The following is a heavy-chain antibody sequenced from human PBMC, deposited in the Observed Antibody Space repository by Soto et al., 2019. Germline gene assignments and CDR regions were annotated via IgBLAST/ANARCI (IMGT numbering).Heavy chain of an antibody. J-gene: IGHJ6*04. CDR3: ARVSYERRMDV. CDR2: ISSSSSYI. D-gene: IGHD3-3*01. V-gene: IGHV3-21*01. CDR1: GFPFSSYS. Sequence: GGSLRLSCAASGFPFSSYSMNWIRQAPGKGLEWVSSISSSSSYIYYADSVKGRFTISRDNAKNSLYLQMNSLRAEDTAVYYCARVSYERRMDVWGKGTTVTVSS.